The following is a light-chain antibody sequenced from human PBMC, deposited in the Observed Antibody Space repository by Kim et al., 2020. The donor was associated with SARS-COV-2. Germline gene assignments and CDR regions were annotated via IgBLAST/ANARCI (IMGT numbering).Light chain of an antibody. CDR3: QSYDSSLSSWV. Sequence: QRVTISCTGSSSNIGAGYDVHWYQQLPGTAPKLLIYGNSNRPSGVPDRFSGSKSGTSASLAITGLQAEDEADCYCQSYDSSLSSWVFGGGTQLTVL. J-gene: IGLJ3*02. CDR2: GNS. V-gene: IGLV1-40*01. CDR1: SSNIGAGYD.